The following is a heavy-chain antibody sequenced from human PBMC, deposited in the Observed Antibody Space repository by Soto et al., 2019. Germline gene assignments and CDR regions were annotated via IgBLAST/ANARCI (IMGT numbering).Heavy chain of an antibody. CDR1: GGSISSGAYY. CDR2: IYYSGST. CDR3: ARGGSYGYNWFDL. V-gene: IGHV4-31*03. J-gene: IGHJ5*02. D-gene: IGHD5-18*01. Sequence: QVQLQESGPGLVKPSQTLSLTCTVSGGSISSGAYYWNWIRQHPGKGLEWIGYIYYSGSTYYNPSLKSRVTDTVDTSTNQMSLKLSSVTAADPAVYYCARGGSYGYNWFDLWGQGTLVTVSS.